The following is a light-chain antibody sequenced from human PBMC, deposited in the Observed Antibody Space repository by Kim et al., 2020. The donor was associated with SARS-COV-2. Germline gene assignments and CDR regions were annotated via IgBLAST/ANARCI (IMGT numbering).Light chain of an antibody. J-gene: IGLJ2*01. CDR3: QAWDSSTVV. CDR2: QHN. V-gene: IGLV3-1*01. Sequence: VPPGQTASITCSGDKLGDNYACCYQQKPGQSPVLVIYQHNKRPSGIPERFSGSNSGNTATLTISGTQAMDEADYYCQAWDSSTVVFGGGTQLTVL. CDR1: KLGDNY.